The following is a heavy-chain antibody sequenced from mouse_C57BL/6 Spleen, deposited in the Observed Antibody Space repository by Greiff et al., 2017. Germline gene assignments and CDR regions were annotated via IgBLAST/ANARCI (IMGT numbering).Heavy chain of an antibody. CDR2: IYPRSGNT. CDR1: GYTFTSYG. Sequence: VKLMESGAELARPGASVKLSCKASGYTFTSYGISWVKQRTGQGLEWIGEIYPRSGNTYYNEKFKGKATLTADKSSSTAYMELRSLTSEDSAVYFCAREPAFGYWGQGTTLTVSS. D-gene: IGHD6-1*01. V-gene: IGHV1-81*01. CDR3: AREPAFGY. J-gene: IGHJ2*01.